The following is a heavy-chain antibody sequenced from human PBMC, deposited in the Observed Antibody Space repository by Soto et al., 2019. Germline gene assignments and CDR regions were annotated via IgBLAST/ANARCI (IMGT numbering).Heavy chain of an antibody. V-gene: IGHV3-74*01. CDR1: GFTFNDYW. CDR2: INSDGSST. CDR3: ARVYRTSWYAYDN. D-gene: IGHD6-13*01. J-gene: IGHJ4*02. Sequence: GGSLRLSCAASGFTFNDYWMQWFRQVPGKGLLWVSRINSDGSSTSYADSVKGRFTISRDNAKNTLYLEMNSLRAEDTAVYYCARVYRTSWYAYDNWGQGTLVTVSS.